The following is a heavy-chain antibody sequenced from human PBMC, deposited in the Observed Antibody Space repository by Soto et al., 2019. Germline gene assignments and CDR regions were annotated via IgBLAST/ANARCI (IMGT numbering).Heavy chain of an antibody. CDR3: ARDLVDCSSTSCPYGMDV. D-gene: IGHD2-2*01. Sequence: NPSETLSLTCTVSGGSISSYYWSWIRQPPGKGLEWIGYIYYSGSTNYNPSLKSRVTISVDTSKNQFSLKLSSVTAADTAVYYCARDLVDCSSTSCPYGMDVWGQGTTVTVSS. J-gene: IGHJ6*02. CDR2: IYYSGST. CDR1: GGSISSYY. V-gene: IGHV4-59*01.